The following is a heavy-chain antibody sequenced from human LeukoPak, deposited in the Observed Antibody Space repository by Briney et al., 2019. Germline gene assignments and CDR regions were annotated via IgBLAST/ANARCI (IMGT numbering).Heavy chain of an antibody. CDR2: INPSFGST. J-gene: IGHJ6*04. Sequence: ASVKVSCKASRYTFTSYYMHWVRQAPGQGLEWMGIINPSFGSTSYAQKFQGRVTMTRDTSTSTVYMELSSLRSEDTAVYYWARSVETVSGISDVWGKGTTVTVSS. CDR1: RYTFTSYY. D-gene: IGHD3-10*01. V-gene: IGHV1-46*03. CDR3: ARSVETVSGISDV.